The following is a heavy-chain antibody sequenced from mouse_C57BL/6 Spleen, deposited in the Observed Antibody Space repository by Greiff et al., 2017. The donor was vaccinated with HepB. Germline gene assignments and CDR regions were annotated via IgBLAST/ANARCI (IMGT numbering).Heavy chain of an antibody. D-gene: IGHD2-1*01. Sequence: EVQLHESGPALVKPGASVKISCKASGYSFTGYYMHWVKLLHGNILDWIGYIYPYNGVSRYNQKFKGKTTLTVDKSSSTAYMELRSLTSEYAAVYYCARSRSYGNYEDWYFDVWGTVTTVTVSS. V-gene: IGHV1-31*01. J-gene: IGHJ1*03. CDR3: ARSRSYGNYEDWYFDV. CDR2: IYPYNGVS. CDR1: GYSFTGYY.